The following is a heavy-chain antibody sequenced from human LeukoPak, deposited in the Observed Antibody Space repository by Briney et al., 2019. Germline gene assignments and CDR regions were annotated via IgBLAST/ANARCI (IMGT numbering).Heavy chain of an antibody. V-gene: IGHV4-4*09. Sequence: PSETLSLTCTVSGASINSYYWSWIRQPPGKGLEWIGFIYTSGSTNYNPSLKSRVTISVDTSKNQFTSKDQFSLKLTSVTAADTAFFFWADHYRGSYSPFDYWGQGTLVTVSS. CDR2: IYTSGST. CDR3: ADHYRGSYSPFDY. D-gene: IGHD1-26*01. J-gene: IGHJ4*02. CDR1: GASINSYY.